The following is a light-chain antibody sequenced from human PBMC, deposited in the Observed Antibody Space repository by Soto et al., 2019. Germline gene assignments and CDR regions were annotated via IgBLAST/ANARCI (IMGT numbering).Light chain of an antibody. Sequence: DIQMTQSPSTLSASVGDRVTITCRASQRISSWMGWYQQKPGKAPKPLIYKASSLESGVPSRFSGSGSGTEFSFTISSLQPDDFATYHCQQYNTYPLTFGGGTKVEIK. J-gene: IGKJ4*01. CDR1: QRISSW. V-gene: IGKV1-5*03. CDR2: KAS. CDR3: QQYNTYPLT.